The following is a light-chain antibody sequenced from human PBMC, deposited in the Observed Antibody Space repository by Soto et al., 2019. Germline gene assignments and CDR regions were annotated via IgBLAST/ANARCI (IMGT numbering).Light chain of an antibody. V-gene: IGKV3-20*01. CDR2: GAS. Sequence: EIVLTQSPGTLSLSPGERATLSCRASQSVSSSFLAWYQQKPGQAPRLLIYGASSRATGIPDRFSGSGSGKDFPLTISRLEPEDVAVYYCQQDGSSPLTFGGGTKVEIK. CDR1: QSVSSSF. CDR3: QQDGSSPLT. J-gene: IGKJ4*01.